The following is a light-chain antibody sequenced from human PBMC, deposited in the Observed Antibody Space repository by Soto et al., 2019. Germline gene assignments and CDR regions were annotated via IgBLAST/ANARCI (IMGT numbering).Light chain of an antibody. CDR2: EVS. J-gene: IGLJ1*01. CDR3: CSYAGSSTPLI. V-gene: IGLV2-23*02. Sequence: SALTQPASVSWSTGQSITISCTGTSSDVGSYNLVSWYQQHPGKAPKLMIYEVSKRPSGVSNRFSGSKSGNTASLTISGLQAEDEADYYCCSYAGSSTPLIFGTGTKSPS. CDR1: SSDVGSYNL.